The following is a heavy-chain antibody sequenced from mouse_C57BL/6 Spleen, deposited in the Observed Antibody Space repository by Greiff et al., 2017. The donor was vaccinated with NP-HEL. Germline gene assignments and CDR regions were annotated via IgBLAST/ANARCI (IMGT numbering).Heavy chain of an antibody. V-gene: IGHV1-69*01. D-gene: IGHD1-1*01. CDR1: GYTFTSYW. Sequence: VQLQQPGAELVMPGASVKLSCKASGYTFTSYWMHWVKQRPGQGLEWIGEIDPSDSYTNYNQKFKGKSTLTVDKSSSTAYMQLSSLTSEDSAVYYCARITTVVEGYFDVWGTGTTVTVSS. CDR2: IDPSDSYT. CDR3: ARITTVVEGYFDV. J-gene: IGHJ1*03.